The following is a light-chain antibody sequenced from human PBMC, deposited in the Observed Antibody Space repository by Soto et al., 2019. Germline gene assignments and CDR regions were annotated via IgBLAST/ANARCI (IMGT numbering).Light chain of an antibody. J-gene: IGLJ1*01. CDR2: EVS. CDR1: SSDVGGYNY. CDR3: SSYSSSSTLDDV. V-gene: IGLV2-14*01. Sequence: QSALTQPASVSGSPGQSIALSCTGTSSDVGGYNYVSWYQQHPGNAPKLMIYEVSNRPSGVSNRFSGSKSGNTASLTISGLQAEDEADYYCSSYSSSSTLDDVFGTGTKGTV.